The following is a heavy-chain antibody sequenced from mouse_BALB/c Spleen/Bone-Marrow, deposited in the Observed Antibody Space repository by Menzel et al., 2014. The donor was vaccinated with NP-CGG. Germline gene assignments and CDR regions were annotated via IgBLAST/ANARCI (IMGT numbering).Heavy chain of an antibody. J-gene: IGHJ4*01. CDR3: ARQITTVDYAMDY. CDR1: GYTFTSYW. Sequence: QVQLQQSGAELAKPGASVKMSCKASGYTFTSYWMHWAKQRPGQGLEWIGYINPSTGYTEYNQKFKDKATLTADKSSSTAYMQLSSLTSEDSAVYYCARQITTVDYAMDYWGQGTSVTVSS. V-gene: IGHV1-7*01. D-gene: IGHD1-1*01. CDR2: INPSTGYT.